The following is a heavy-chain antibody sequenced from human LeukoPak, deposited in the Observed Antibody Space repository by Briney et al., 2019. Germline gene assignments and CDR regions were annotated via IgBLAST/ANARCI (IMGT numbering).Heavy chain of an antibody. Sequence: GGSLRLSCAASGFTFSNYAMNWVRQAPGKGLEWVSVISGSGVSTYYADSVKGRFTISRDNSKDTLYQQMNSLRAEDTAVYYCTKGQRGYIYGFDYWGQGTLVTVSS. J-gene: IGHJ4*02. D-gene: IGHD5-18*01. V-gene: IGHV3-23*01. CDR1: GFTFSNYA. CDR2: ISGSGVST. CDR3: TKGQRGYIYGFDY.